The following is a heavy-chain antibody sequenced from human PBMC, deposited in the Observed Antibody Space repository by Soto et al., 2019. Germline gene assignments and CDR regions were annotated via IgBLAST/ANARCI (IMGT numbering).Heavy chain of an antibody. CDR3: VKEKLYSNYEYYFDY. CDR2: ISWHSGTI. CDR1: GFSFRNYA. J-gene: IGHJ4*02. D-gene: IGHD4-4*01. V-gene: IGHV3-9*01. Sequence: PGGSLRLSCAASGFSFRNYAMHWVRRAPGKGLEWVSGISWHSGTIGYADSVRGRFTISRDNAKNSLYLQMNSLRPEDTALYFCVKEKLYSNYEYYFDYWGQGTLVTVS.